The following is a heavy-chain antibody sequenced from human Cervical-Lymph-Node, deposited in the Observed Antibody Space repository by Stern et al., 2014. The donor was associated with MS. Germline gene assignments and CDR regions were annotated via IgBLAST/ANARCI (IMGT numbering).Heavy chain of an antibody. V-gene: IGHV3-30*04. CDR1: GFVFRRYA. J-gene: IGHJ4*02. Sequence: VQLVESGGGVVQPGRSLRLSCAASGFVFRRYALHWVRQAPGKGLEWVVLISYDGRAKYYTDSVKGRFTVSRDNSNNTVDLEMNSLRLEDTAVYYCAKGGSGSYLDWGQGSLVTVSS. D-gene: IGHD1-26*01. CDR3: AKGGSGSYLD. CDR2: ISYDGRAK.